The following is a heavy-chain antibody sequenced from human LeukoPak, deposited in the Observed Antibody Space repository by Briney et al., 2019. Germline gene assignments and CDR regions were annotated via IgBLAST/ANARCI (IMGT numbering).Heavy chain of an antibody. CDR3: AKVSGSSWFDELFFVDY. Sequence: GGSLRLSCAASGFTFSSYAMSWVRQAPGKGLEWVSAISGSGGSTYYADSVKGRFTISRDNSKNTLYLQMNSLRAEDTAVYYCAKVSGSSWFDELFFVDYWGQGTLVTVSS. CDR1: GFTFSSYA. J-gene: IGHJ4*02. V-gene: IGHV3-23*01. D-gene: IGHD6-13*01. CDR2: ISGSGGST.